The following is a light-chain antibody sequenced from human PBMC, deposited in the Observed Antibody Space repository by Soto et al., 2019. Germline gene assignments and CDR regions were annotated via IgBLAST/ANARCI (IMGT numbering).Light chain of an antibody. CDR3: QQRNSWPPST. J-gene: IGKJ5*01. Sequence: LTHSPDTVSSSPAERGTLAWSASQSLRSSLAWYQQKRGQAPRLLSYDASKRDTGIPGRFSGSRSGTDFTLTISGLQSEDFALYYCQQRNSWPPSTLGQGTRLE. CDR2: DAS. CDR1: QSLRSS. V-gene: IGKV3-15*01.